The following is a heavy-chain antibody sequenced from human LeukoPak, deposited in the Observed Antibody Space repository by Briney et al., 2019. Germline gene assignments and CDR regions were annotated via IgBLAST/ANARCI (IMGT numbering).Heavy chain of an antibody. J-gene: IGHJ1*01. D-gene: IGHD4-17*01. CDR1: GFTFSSYW. Sequence: PGGSLRLSCAASGFTFSSYWMSWVRQAPGKGLEWVANIKQDGSEKYYVDSVKGRFTISRDNAKNSLYLQMNSLRAEDTAVYYCAKDFNRQSYGDYGLRVPSQHWGQGTLVTVSS. CDR3: AKDFNRQSYGDYGLRVPSQH. V-gene: IGHV3-7*03. CDR2: IKQDGSEK.